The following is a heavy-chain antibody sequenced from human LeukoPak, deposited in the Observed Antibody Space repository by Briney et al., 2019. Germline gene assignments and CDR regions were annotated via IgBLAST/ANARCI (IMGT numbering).Heavy chain of an antibody. CDR3: AKGESSGGTCYCGSDY. V-gene: IGHV3-7*05. CDR1: GFPFAPFW. CDR2: MNRDGSEV. D-gene: IGHD2-15*01. J-gene: IGHJ4*02. Sequence: PGGSLRLSCAASGFPFAPFWMTWVRQAPGKGPEFVATMNRDGSEVAYGNSVRGRFTISRDNAKNSLYLQMNSLRAEDTAIYYCAKGESSGGTCYCGSDYWGQGTLVTVSS.